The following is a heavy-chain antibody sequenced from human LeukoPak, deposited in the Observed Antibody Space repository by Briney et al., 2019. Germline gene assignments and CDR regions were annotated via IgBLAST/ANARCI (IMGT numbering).Heavy chain of an antibody. CDR3: ARFPYYYDSSGYRGVY. Sequence: ASVKVSCKASGYTFTGYYMHWVRQAPGQGLEWMGWINPNSGGTNYAQKFQGRVTMTRDTSISTAYMELSRLRSEDTAVYYCARFPYYYDSSGYRGVYWGQGTLVTVSS. J-gene: IGHJ4*02. CDR2: INPNSGGT. CDR1: GYTFTGYY. D-gene: IGHD3-22*01. V-gene: IGHV1-2*02.